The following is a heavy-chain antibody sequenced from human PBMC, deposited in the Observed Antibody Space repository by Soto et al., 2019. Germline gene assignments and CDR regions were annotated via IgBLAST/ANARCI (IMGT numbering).Heavy chain of an antibody. CDR1: DVALNDGGYS. Sequence: PSGNLDITSSVADVALNDGGYSWGWFRQSPEKGLGRLGYIGHLETTYYNPSFKSRLALSIDRTRNQFSLSLSSMTAADKAVYYCARGGGYDSFDFWGQVIQFIVS. D-gene: IGHD2-15*01. CDR2: IGHLETT. V-gene: IGHV4-30-2*06. CDR3: ARGGGYDSFDF. J-gene: IGHJ4*02.